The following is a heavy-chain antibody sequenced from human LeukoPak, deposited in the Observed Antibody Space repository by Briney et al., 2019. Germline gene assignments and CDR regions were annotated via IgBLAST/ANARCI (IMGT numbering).Heavy chain of an antibody. J-gene: IGHJ3*02. D-gene: IGHD2-8*01. Sequence: SETLSLTCTVSGVSISSSSYYWGWIRQPPGKGLEWIGSIYYSGSTYYNPSLKSRVTISVDTSKNQFSLKLSSVTAADTAVYYCARLCLDCTNGVPISGPDIWGQGTMVTVSS. CDR3: ARLCLDCTNGVPISGPDI. CDR2: IYYSGST. V-gene: IGHV4-39*01. CDR1: GVSISSSSYY.